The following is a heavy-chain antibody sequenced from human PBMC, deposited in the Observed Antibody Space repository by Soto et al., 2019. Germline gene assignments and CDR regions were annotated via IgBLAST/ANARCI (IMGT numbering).Heavy chain of an antibody. CDR2: IYWDDSK. V-gene: IGHV2-5*02. CDR3: AHKGTEDWALDY. J-gene: IGHJ4*02. CDR1: VFSLSTSGVG. Sequence: QITLKESGPTLVRPTQPLTLTCALSVFSLSTSGVGVGWIRQPPGKALEWLAVIYWDDSKHYTPTLSSRLTITKDASKNPMVLTLTNMDPMDTSTYYCAHKGTEDWALDYLGQGILVTVPS. D-gene: IGHD1-1*01.